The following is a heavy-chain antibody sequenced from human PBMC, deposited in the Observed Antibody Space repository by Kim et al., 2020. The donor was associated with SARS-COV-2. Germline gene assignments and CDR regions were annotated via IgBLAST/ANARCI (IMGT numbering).Heavy chain of an antibody. J-gene: IGHJ4*02. Sequence: GGSLRLSCAASGFTFSSYAMSWVRQAPGKGLEWVSSISGSGGSTYSADSVKGRFTISRDNSKNTLYLQMNSLRAEDTAVYYCAKDRLRITMIDTDYWGQGTLVTVSS. V-gene: IGHV3-23*01. CDR3: AKDRLRITMIDTDY. CDR2: ISGSGGST. D-gene: IGHD3-22*01. CDR1: GFTFSSYA.